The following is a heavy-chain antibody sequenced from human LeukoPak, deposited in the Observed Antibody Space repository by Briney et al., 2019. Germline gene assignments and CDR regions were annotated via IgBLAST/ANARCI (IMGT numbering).Heavy chain of an antibody. CDR2: FHTCGST. J-gene: IGHJ4*02. D-gene: IGHD3-10*01. V-gene: IGHV4-61*02. Sequence: SQTLSLTCTVSGGSISSGSYYWSWIRQPAGKGLEWIGRFHTCGSTDYNPSLKSRVSISVDTSKNHFSLKLSSVTAADTAVYYCARGGVSDFDYWGQGTLVTVSS. CDR3: ARGGVSDFDY. CDR1: GGSISSGSYY.